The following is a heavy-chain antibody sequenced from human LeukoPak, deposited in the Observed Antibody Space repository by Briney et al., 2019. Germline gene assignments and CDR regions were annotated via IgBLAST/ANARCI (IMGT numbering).Heavy chain of an antibody. V-gene: IGHV1-18*01. CDR3: ARARTVAYYSYGMDV. D-gene: IGHD4-23*01. CDR1: GYTFTSYG. Sequence: RASVKVSCKASGYTFTSYGISWARHAPGQGPEWMGWISAYNGNTNYAQNLQGRVTMTTDTTTSTAYMELRSLRSDDTAVYYCARARTVAYYSYGMDVWGQGTTVTVSS. CDR2: ISAYNGNT. J-gene: IGHJ6*02.